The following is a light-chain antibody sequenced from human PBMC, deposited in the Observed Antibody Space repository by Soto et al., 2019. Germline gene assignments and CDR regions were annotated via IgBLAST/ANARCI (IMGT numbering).Light chain of an antibody. J-gene: IGKJ1*01. CDR3: QQYYGTPQT. CDR1: QSVSSSY. V-gene: IGKV3-20*01. CDR2: GAS. Sequence: EIVLTQSPATLSLSPGERATLSCLASQSVSSSYLAWYQQKPGQAPRLLIYGASSRATGIPDRFSGSGSGTDFTLTISSLQAEDVAVYYCQQYYGTPQTFGQGTKVDIK.